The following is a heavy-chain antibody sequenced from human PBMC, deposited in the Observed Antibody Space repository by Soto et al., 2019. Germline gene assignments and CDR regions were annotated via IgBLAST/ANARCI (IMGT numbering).Heavy chain of an antibody. CDR1: GFTFSSYG. CDR2: ISYDGSNK. CDR3: AKAQYCSGGSCYYFDY. V-gene: IGHV3-30*18. D-gene: IGHD2-15*01. Sequence: GGSLRLSCAASGFTFSSYGMHWVRQAPGKGLEWVAVISYDGSNKYYADSVKGRFTISRDNSKNTLYLQMNSLRAEDTAVYYCAKAQYCSGGSCYYFDYWGQGTLVTVSS. J-gene: IGHJ4*02.